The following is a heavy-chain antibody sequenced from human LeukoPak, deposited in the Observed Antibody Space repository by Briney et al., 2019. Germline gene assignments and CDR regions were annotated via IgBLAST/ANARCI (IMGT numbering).Heavy chain of an antibody. Sequence: SETLSLTCAVYGGSFSGYYWSWIRQPPGKGLEWIGEINHSGSTNYNPSLKSRVTISVDTSKNQFSLKLSSVTAADTAVYYCAREGYYYDSSGYPKYFQHWGQGTLVTVSS. V-gene: IGHV4-34*01. CDR1: GGSFSGYY. D-gene: IGHD3-22*01. CDR2: INHSGST. J-gene: IGHJ1*01. CDR3: AREGYYYDSSGYPKYFQH.